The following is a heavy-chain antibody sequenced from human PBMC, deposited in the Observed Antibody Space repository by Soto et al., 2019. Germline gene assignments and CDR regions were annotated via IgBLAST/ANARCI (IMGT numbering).Heavy chain of an antibody. J-gene: IGHJ2*01. CDR2: IWYDGSNK. CDR3: ARGGAARPWYFDL. CDR1: GFTFSSYG. D-gene: IGHD6-6*01. Sequence: QVQLVESGGGVVQPGRSLRLSCAASGFTFSSYGMHWVRQAPGKGLEWVAVIWYDGSNKYYADSVKGRFTISRDNSKNTLYLQMNSLRAEDTAVYYCARGGAARPWYFDLWGRGTLVTVSS. V-gene: IGHV3-33*01.